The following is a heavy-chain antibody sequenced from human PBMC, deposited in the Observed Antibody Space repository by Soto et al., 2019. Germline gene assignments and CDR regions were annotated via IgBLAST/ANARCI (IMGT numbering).Heavy chain of an antibody. D-gene: IGHD3-22*01. CDR1: GYTFTSYA. CDR2: INAGNGNT. Sequence: DSVKVSCKSSGYTFTSYAMHWVRHAPGQRLEWMGWINAGNGNTKYSQKFQERLTISRDMSTNTAYMELSSLRSEDTAVYYCAAVPCYYDTSGTYCDYLGQGT. J-gene: IGHJ4*02. V-gene: IGHV1-3*01. CDR3: AAVPCYYDTSGTYCDY.